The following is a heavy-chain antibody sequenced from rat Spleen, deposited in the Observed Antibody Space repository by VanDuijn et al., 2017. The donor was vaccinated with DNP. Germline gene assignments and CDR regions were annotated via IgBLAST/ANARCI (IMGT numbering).Heavy chain of an antibody. CDR1: GFSFTDYS. Sequence: QVQLKESGPGMVQPSQTLSLTCTVSGFSFTDYSVHWVRQPPGEVLEWIAAISVGGNTYYNSALKSRLSISRDTSKSQVFLKMNSVQTEDTAMYFCASPGNSGHWGQGVMVTVSS. J-gene: IGHJ2*01. V-gene: IGHV2-6*01. D-gene: IGHD4-4*01. CDR3: ASPGNSGH. CDR2: ISVGGNT.